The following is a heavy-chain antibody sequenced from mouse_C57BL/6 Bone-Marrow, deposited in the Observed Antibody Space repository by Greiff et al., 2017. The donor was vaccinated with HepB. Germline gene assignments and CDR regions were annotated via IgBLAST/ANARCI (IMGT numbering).Heavy chain of an antibody. CDR3: ARRGTTVGYFDY. D-gene: IGHD1-1*01. J-gene: IGHJ2*01. CDR2: IDPSDSYT. Sequence: QVQLQQPGAELVRPGPSVKLSCKASGYTFTSYWMHWVKQRPGQGLEWIGVIDPSDSYTNYNQKFKGKATLNVDTSSSTAYMQLSSLTSEDSAVYYCARRGTTVGYFDYWGQGTTLTVSS. V-gene: IGHV1-59*01. CDR1: GYTFTSYW.